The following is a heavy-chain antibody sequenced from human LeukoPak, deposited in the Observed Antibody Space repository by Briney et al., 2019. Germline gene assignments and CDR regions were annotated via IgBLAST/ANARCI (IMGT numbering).Heavy chain of an antibody. CDR2: IKQDGSEK. J-gene: IGHJ5*02. V-gene: IGHV3-7*01. Sequence: PGGSLRLSCAASGFTFSCYWMSWVRQAPAKGLEWVANIKQDGSEKYYVDSVKGRFTISRDNAKNSLCLQMNSLRAEDTAVYYCARDRGGLLLTPWGQGTLVTVSS. D-gene: IGHD3-10*01. CDR1: GFTFSCYW. CDR3: ARDRGGLLLTP.